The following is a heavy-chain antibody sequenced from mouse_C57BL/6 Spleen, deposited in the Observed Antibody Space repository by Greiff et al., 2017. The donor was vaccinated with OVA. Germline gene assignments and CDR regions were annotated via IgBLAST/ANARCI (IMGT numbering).Heavy chain of an antibody. Sequence: VQLQDSGAELVRPGASVTLSCKASGYTFTDYEMHWVKQTPVHGLEWIGAIDPETGGTAYNQKFKGKAILTADKSSSTAYMELRSLTSEDSAVYYCTRRETGTYWGQGTLVTVSA. CDR2: IDPETGGT. J-gene: IGHJ3*01. D-gene: IGHD4-1*01. V-gene: IGHV1-15*01. CDR1: GYTFTDYE. CDR3: TRRETGTY.